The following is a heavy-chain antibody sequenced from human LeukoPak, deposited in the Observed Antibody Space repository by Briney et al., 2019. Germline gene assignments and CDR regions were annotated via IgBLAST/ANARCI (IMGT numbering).Heavy chain of an antibody. J-gene: IGHJ6*03. V-gene: IGHV4-30-4*07. CDR3: ARAVGSGSFQTYYYYVDV. CDR1: GDSISSGGYS. D-gene: IGHD3-10*01. CDR2: LFYTGNT. Sequence: SETLSLTFAVSGDSISSGGYSSNWIRQPPGKALEWIGYLFYTGNTYYNPPLKSRVTISVDKSKSQFSLRLTSVTAADTAVYYCARAVGSGSFQTYYYYVDVWGKGTTVTISS.